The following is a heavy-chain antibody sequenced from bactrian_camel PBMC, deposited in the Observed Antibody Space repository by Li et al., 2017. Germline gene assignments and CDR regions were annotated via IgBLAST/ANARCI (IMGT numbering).Heavy chain of an antibody. Sequence: HVQLVESGGGLVQPGGSLRLSCAASGFTFSSAWMSWVRQAPGKGLEWVSTITSDGRKTDLGDSVKGRFTVSRDNAKNTVYLHMNSLKSEDTALYYCTTYWDMSFAYWGQGTQVTVS. V-gene: IGHV3S6*01. CDR2: ITSDGRKT. CDR1: GFTFSSAW. CDR3: TTYWDMSFAY. D-gene: IGHD2*01. J-gene: IGHJ4*01.